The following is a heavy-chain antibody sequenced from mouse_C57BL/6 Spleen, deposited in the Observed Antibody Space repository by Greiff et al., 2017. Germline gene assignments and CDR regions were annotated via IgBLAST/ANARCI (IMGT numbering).Heavy chain of an antibody. CDR1: GYTFTSYW. CDR2: IDPSDSYT. V-gene: IGHV1-69*01. CDR3: ARGRGYYGRSWFAY. Sequence: QVQLQQPGAELVMPGASVKLSCKASGYTFTSYWMHWVKQRPGQGLEWIGEIDPSDSYTNYNQKFKGKSTLTVDKSSSTAYMQLSSLTSEDSAVYYCARGRGYYGRSWFAYWGQGTLVTVSA. J-gene: IGHJ3*01. D-gene: IGHD1-1*01.